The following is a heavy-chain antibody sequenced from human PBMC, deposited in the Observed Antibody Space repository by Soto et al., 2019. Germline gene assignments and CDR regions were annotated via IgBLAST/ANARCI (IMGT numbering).Heavy chain of an antibody. J-gene: IGHJ3*02. Sequence: GGSLRLSCAASGFTFSSYWMSWVRQAPGKGLEWVANIKQDGSEKYYVDSVKGRFTISRDNAKNSLYLQMISLRAEDSAVYYCATSYSFVVAPVALTDAFDIWGQGTMVTVSS. CDR2: IKQDGSEK. CDR3: ATSYSFVVAPVALTDAFDI. D-gene: IGHD2-2*01. CDR1: GFTFSSYW. V-gene: IGHV3-7*01.